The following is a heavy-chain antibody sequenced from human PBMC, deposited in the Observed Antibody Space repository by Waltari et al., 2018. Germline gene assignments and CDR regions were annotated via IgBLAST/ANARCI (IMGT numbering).Heavy chain of an antibody. J-gene: IGHJ3*02. Sequence: EVQLLESGGGLVQPGGSLRLSCAASGFTFSSYAMSWVRQAPGKGLEWVSVIYSGGSTDYADSVKGRFTISRDNSKNTLYLKMNSLRAEDTAVYYCAKDEGDYGDYDGFDAFDIWGQGTMVTVSS. CDR1: GFTFSSYA. D-gene: IGHD4-17*01. V-gene: IGHV3-23*03. CDR3: AKDEGDYGDYDGFDAFDI. CDR2: IYSGGST.